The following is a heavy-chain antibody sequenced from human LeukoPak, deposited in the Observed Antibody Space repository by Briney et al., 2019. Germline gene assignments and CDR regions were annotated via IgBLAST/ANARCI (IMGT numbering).Heavy chain of an antibody. V-gene: IGHV3-11*04. Sequence: PGGSLRLSCAASGFTFTDFYMTWIRQAPGKGLQWVAYISDSGTTVDYADSVKGRFSISRDNTENSLYLQMNSLRVEDTGFYYCARDVGADFWGQGILVTVSS. J-gene: IGHJ4*02. D-gene: IGHD1-26*01. CDR3: ARDVGADF. CDR2: ISDSGTTV. CDR1: GFTFTDFY.